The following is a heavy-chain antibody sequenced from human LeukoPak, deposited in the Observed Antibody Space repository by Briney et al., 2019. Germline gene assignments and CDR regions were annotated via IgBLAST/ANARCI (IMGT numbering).Heavy chain of an antibody. V-gene: IGHV3-21*01. D-gene: IGHD4-17*01. CDR2: ISSSSSYI. Sequence: GGSLRLSCAASGFTFSSYSMNWVRQAPGKGLEWVSSISSSSSYIYYADSVKGRFTISRDNAKNSLYLQMNSLRAEDTAVYYCASSTTVTNPFDYWGQGTLVTVSS. CDR3: ASSTTVTNPFDY. J-gene: IGHJ4*02. CDR1: GFTFSSYS.